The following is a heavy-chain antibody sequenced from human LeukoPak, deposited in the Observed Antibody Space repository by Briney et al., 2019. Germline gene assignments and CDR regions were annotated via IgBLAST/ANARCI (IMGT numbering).Heavy chain of an antibody. Sequence: PGGSLRLSCAASGFNFDGYAMYWVRQAPGKGLEWVSSISSSSSYIYYADSVKGRFTISRDNAKNSLYLQMNSLRAEDTAVYYCARDPLFTYYDFWRGPWGQGTLVTVSS. V-gene: IGHV3-21*01. CDR3: ARDPLFTYYDFWRGP. J-gene: IGHJ5*02. D-gene: IGHD3-3*01. CDR2: ISSSSSYI. CDR1: GFNFDGYA.